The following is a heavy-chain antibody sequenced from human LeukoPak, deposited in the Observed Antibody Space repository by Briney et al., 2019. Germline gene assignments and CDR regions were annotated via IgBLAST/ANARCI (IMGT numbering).Heavy chain of an antibody. J-gene: IGHJ4*02. CDR1: GFTFSSYA. D-gene: IGHD5-18*01. Sequence: GSLRLSCAASGFTFSSYAMHWVRQPPGKGLEWIASIYYSGTTYYNPSLKSRVTISVDTSRNQFSLNLSSVTAADTAVYYCESGTPQLWSSFWGQGTLVTVSS. CDR3: ESGTPQLWSSF. V-gene: IGHV4-39*07. CDR2: IYYSGTT.